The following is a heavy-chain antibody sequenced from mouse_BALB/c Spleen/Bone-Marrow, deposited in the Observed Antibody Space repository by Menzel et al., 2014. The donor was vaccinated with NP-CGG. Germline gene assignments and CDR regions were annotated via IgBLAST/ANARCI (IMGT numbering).Heavy chain of an antibody. CDR3: TRGNYFDY. CDR1: GFTFSSFG. CDR2: ISSGSSAN. J-gene: IGHJ2*01. Sequence: EAQVVASGGGLVQPGGSRKLSCAASGFTFSSFGMHWVRQAPEKGLEWVAYISSGSSANYYADTMKGRFAISSDNPKNTQFLQMTSLRSEDTAMYNYTRGNYFDYWGQGTTLTVSS. V-gene: IGHV5-17*02.